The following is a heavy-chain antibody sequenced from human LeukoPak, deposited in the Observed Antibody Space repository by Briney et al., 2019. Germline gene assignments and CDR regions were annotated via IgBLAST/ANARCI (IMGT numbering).Heavy chain of an antibody. J-gene: IGHJ5*02. V-gene: IGHV3-64*01. D-gene: IGHD1-1*01. CDR3: ARDGGTTGTKMWNWFDP. CDR2: ISSNGGST. CDR1: GFTLSSYA. Sequence: PGGSLRLSCAASGFTLSSYAMHWVRQAPGKGLEYVSAISSNGGSTYYANSVKGRFTISRDNSKNTLYLQMGSLRAEDMAVYYCARDGGTTGTKMWNWFDPWGQGTLVTVSS.